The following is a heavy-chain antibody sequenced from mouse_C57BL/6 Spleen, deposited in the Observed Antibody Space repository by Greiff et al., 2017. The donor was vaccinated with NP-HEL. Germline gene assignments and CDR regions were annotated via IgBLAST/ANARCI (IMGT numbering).Heavy chain of an antibody. Sequence: VQLQQSGAELARPGASVKLSCKASGYTFTSYGISWVKQRTGQGLEWIGEIYPRSGNTYYNQKFKGKATLTVDQSSSTAYMQLNSLTSEDSAVYYCARSKAYYAMDYWGQGTSVTVSS. CDR2: IYPRSGNT. CDR1: GYTFTSYG. J-gene: IGHJ4*01. CDR3: ARSKAYYAMDY. V-gene: IGHV1-81*01.